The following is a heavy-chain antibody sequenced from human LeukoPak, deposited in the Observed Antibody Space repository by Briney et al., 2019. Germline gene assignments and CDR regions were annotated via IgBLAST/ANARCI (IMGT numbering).Heavy chain of an antibody. CDR2: IYHSGST. Sequence: SETLSLTCTVSGYCISSGYYWGWIRQPPGKGLEWIGSIYHSGSTYYNPSLKSRVTISVDTSKNQFSLKLSSVTAADTAVYYCARGPRPNYDFWSGYYPTWHYYYYYYMDVWGKGTTVTVSS. J-gene: IGHJ6*03. CDR1: GYCISSGYY. CDR3: ARGPRPNYDFWSGYYPTWHYYYYYYMDV. D-gene: IGHD3-3*01. V-gene: IGHV4-38-2*02.